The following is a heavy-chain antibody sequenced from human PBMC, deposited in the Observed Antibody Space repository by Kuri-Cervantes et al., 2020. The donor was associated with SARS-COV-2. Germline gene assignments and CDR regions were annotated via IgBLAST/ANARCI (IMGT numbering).Heavy chain of an antibody. J-gene: IGHJ3*01. CDR2: IYSGGSST. CDR3: ARDVAGSSSH. V-gene: IGHV3-23*03. CDR1: GFTFSSYA. D-gene: IGHD6-6*01. Sequence: GESLKISCAASGFTFSSYAMSWVRQAPGKGLEWVSVIYSGGSSTYYADSVKGRFTISRDNSKNTLFLQMNSLRAEDTGVYYCARDVAGSSSHWGQGTMVTVSS.